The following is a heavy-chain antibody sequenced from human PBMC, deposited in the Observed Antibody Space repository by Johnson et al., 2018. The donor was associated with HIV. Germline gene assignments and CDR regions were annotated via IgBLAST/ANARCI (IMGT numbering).Heavy chain of an antibody. V-gene: IGHV3-66*01. CDR2: IYSGGST. J-gene: IGHJ3*02. CDR1: GFTVSSNY. D-gene: IGHD5-18*01. CDR3: ARDRSWIQLWFDAFDI. Sequence: EMHLVESGGGLVQPGGSLRLSCAASGFTVSSNYMSWVRQAPGKGLEWVSVIYSGGSTYYADSVKGRFTISRDNAKNSLYLQMNSLRAEDTAVYYCARDRSWIQLWFDAFDIWGQGTMVTVSS.